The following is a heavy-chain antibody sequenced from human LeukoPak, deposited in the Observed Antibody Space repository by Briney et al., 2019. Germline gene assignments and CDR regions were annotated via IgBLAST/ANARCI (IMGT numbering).Heavy chain of an antibody. CDR2: IYTSGST. J-gene: IGHJ3*02. CDR3: ARRRRLYSGYDSYFDI. D-gene: IGHD5-12*01. CDR1: GGSISSGSYY. Sequence: KASQTLSLTCTVSGGSISSGSYYWSWIRQPAGKELEWIGRIYTSGSTNYNPSLKSRVTISVDTSKNQFSLKLSSMTAADTAVYYCARRRRLYSGYDSYFDIWGQGTMVTVSS. V-gene: IGHV4-61*02.